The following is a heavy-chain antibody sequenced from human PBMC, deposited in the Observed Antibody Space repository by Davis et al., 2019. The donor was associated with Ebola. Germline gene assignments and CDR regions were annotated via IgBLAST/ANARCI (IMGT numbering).Heavy chain of an antibody. CDR3: AGPYMQDSNY. Sequence: GESLKISCAASGFTFSYSGMHWVRQAPGKGLEWVAFIQSDGSNKYYADSVKGRFTISRDNAKSSLYLQMNSLRAEDTAVYYCAGPYMQDSNYWGQGTLVTVSS. V-gene: IGHV3-30*02. J-gene: IGHJ4*02. CDR2: IQSDGSNK. D-gene: IGHD3-16*01. CDR1: GFTFSYSG.